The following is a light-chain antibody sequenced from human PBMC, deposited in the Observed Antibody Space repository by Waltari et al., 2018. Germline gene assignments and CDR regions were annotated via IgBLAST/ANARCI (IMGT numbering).Light chain of an antibody. CDR1: ENVSKW. CDR3: QQCNSYLLT. CDR2: KAS. Sequence: DIQITQSPSTLSASVGDRVTITCRARENVSKWLAWYQQKPGKAPKLLVYKASTLRSGVPSRFSGSGSGTEFSLTISSLQPDDFATYYCQQCNSYLLTFGGGTKVEIK. J-gene: IGKJ4*01. V-gene: IGKV1-5*03.